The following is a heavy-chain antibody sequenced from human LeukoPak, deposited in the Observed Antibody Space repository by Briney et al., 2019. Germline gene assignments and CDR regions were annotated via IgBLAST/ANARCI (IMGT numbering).Heavy chain of an antibody. CDR2: IYYSGST. J-gene: IGHJ4*02. Sequence: PSQTLSLTCTVSGGFISSGGYYWSWIRQHPGKGLEWIGYIYYSGSTYYNPSLKSRVTISVDTSKNQFSLKLSSVTAADTAVYYCASSIQLWSGFDYWGQGTLVTVSS. D-gene: IGHD5-18*01. CDR1: GGFISSGGYY. CDR3: ASSIQLWSGFDY. V-gene: IGHV4-31*03.